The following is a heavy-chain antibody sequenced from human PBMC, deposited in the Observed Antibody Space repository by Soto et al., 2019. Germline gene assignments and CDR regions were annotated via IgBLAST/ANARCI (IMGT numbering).Heavy chain of an antibody. D-gene: IGHD6-13*01. CDR2: IYPGDSDT. J-gene: IGHJ6*02. V-gene: IGHV5-51*01. Sequence: GESLKISCKGSGYSFTSYWIGWVRQMPGKGLEWMGIIYPGDSDTRYSPSFQGQVTISADKSISTAYLQWSSLKASDTAMYYCARTSAAGKYYYGIDVWGQGTTVTVSS. CDR3: ARTSAAGKYYYGIDV. CDR1: GYSFTSYW.